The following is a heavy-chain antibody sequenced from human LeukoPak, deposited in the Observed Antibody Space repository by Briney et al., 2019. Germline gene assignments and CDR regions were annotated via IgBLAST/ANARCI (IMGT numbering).Heavy chain of an antibody. V-gene: IGHV3-53*01. D-gene: IGHD3-10*01. Sequence: GGSLRLSCAASGFTVSSNYMSWVRQAPGKGLEWVSVIYSGGSTYYADSVKGRFTISRDNSKNTLYPQMNSLRAEVTAVYYCARDNPNYYGSGSYSPTWYYGMDVWGQGTTVTVSS. CDR2: IYSGGST. CDR3: ARDNPNYYGSGSYSPTWYYGMDV. J-gene: IGHJ6*02. CDR1: GFTVSSNY.